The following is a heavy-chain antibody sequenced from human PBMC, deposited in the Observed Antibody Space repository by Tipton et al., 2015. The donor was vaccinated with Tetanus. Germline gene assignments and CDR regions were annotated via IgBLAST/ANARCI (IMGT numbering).Heavy chain of an antibody. D-gene: IGHD6-6*01. CDR2: IYPGASDA. J-gene: IGHJ3*02. Sequence: QLVQSGGEVKKPGESLKISCKGSGYIFNNYWIGWVRQKPGKGLEWMGIIYPGASDAIYSPSFQGQVTISADNSIGTAYVQWSSLKASDTAMYYCARHPSQDAFDIWGQGTMVTVSS. CDR3: ARHPSQDAFDI. CDR1: GYIFNNYW. V-gene: IGHV5-51*01.